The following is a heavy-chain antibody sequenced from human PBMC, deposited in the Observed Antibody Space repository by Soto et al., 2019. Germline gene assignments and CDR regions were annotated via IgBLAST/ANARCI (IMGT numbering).Heavy chain of an antibody. CDR1: GFDVSTSY. Sequence: VQLVESGGGLVQPGGSLRLSCAGSGFDVSTSYMHWVRQAPGKGLEWVSVIDNGGTTDHADSGKGRFTISRDVSKNTLYLQMNSLRAEDTAVYYCSTILTTMTPEEHVYYGLDVWGQGTTVTVSS. J-gene: IGHJ6*02. V-gene: IGHV3-66*01. CDR2: IDNGGTT. D-gene: IGHD2-15*01. CDR3: STILTTMTPEEHVYYGLDV.